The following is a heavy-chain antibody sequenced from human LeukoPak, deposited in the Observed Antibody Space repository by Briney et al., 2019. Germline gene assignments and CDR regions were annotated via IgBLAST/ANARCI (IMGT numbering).Heavy chain of an antibody. D-gene: IGHD2-2*01. CDR2: IYYSGST. J-gene: IGHJ5*02. CDR1: GGSISSYY. Sequence: SETLSLTCTASGGSISSYYWSWIRQPPGKGLEWIGYIYYSGSTNYNPSLKSRVTISVDTSKNQFSLKLSSVTAADTAVYYCARTLVVPAAAPYNWFDPWGQGTLVTVSS. CDR3: ARTLVVPAAAPYNWFDP. V-gene: IGHV4-59*08.